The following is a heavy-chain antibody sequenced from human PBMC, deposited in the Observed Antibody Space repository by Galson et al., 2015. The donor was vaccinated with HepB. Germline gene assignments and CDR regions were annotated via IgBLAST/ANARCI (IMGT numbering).Heavy chain of an antibody. D-gene: IGHD6-13*01. J-gene: IGHJ4*02. CDR2: IKQDGSVK. CDR1: GFTFSSYW. CDR3: ARDGGSSYDN. Sequence: SLRLSCAASGFTFSSYWVTWVRQAPGKGLEWVACIKQDGSVKAYGDSVKGRFTISRDNAKKSLYLQMNSLRADDTAVYHCARDGGSSYDNWGQGTLVTVSP. V-gene: IGHV3-7*03.